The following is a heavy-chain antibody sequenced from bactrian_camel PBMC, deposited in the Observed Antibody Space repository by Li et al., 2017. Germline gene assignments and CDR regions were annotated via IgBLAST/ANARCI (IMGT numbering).Heavy chain of an antibody. V-gene: IGHV3S1*01. CDR3: ATAYGGNWPDYKSNLAY. J-gene: IGHJ4*01. D-gene: IGHD6*01. CDR2: VDRTEQV. Sequence: HVQLVESGGGLVQPGGSLRHSCVASGFTLSRVSMYWVRQAPGKGLDWVSAVDRTEQVYYADSVKGRFTISRDIAANTLYLQMNSLKTEDTAVYYCATAYGGNWPDYKSNLAYWGQGTQVTVS. CDR1: GFTLSRVS.